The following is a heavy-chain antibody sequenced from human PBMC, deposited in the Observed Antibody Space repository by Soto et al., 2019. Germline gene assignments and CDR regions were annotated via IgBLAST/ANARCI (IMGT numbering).Heavy chain of an antibody. Sequence: QVQLVQSGAEVRRTGASVRVSCKASGYTFTDYGFSWVRQAPGQGLEWMGWITTYTGNTKFAQKFQGRVTMTTDRFTSTAYMDLRSLTSDDTAVYYCARDRGSGSYYLGPYYFDYWGQGTLVTVSS. CDR3: ARDRGSGSYYLGPYYFDY. D-gene: IGHD1-26*01. J-gene: IGHJ4*02. V-gene: IGHV1-18*01. CDR2: ITTYTGNT. CDR1: GYTFTDYG.